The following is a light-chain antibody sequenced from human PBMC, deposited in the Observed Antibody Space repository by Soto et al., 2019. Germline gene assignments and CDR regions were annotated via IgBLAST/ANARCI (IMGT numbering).Light chain of an antibody. Sequence: DIQMTQSPSSLSASVGDRVTITCQASQDISNSLQWHQQKAGKAPKVLIYDASNLETGVTSRFRGSGTGTDFAFTISSLQPEDVATYYCQQHDDLPHTFGGGNKVEIK. J-gene: IGKJ4*01. CDR2: DAS. V-gene: IGKV1-33*01. CDR1: QDISNS. CDR3: QQHDDLPHT.